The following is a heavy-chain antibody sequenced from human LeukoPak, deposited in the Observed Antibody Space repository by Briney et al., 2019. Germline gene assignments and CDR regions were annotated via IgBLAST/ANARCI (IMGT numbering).Heavy chain of an antibody. CDR1: GFTFSSYG. CDR2: ISYDGSNK. CDR3: AREGVMREQFDF. Sequence: GRSLRLSCAASGFTFSSYGMHWVRQAPGKGLEWVAVISYDGSNKYYADSVKGRFTISRDNSKNTLYLQMNSLRAEDTAVYYCAREGVMREQFDFWGQGTLVTVSS. D-gene: IGHD3-16*01. J-gene: IGHJ4*02. V-gene: IGHV3-30*03.